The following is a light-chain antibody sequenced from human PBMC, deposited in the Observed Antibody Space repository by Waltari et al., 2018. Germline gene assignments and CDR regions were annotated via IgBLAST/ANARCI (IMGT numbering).Light chain of an antibody. J-gene: IGKJ1*01. CDR3: QQRSNWAGT. CDR2: DAS. V-gene: IGKV3-11*01. CDR1: QSVSSY. Sequence: EIVLTQSPATLSLSPGERATLSCRASQSVSSYLAWYQQKPGQAPRPLIYDASNKATGIPARFSGSGSGTDFTLTISSLEPEDFAVYYCQQRSNWAGTFGQGTKVEIK.